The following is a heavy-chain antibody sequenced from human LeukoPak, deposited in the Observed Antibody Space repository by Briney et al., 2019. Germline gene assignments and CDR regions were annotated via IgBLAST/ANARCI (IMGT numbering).Heavy chain of an antibody. Sequence: GRSLRLSCAASGFTFSSYGMHWVRQAPGKGLEWVAVIWYDGSNKYYADSVKGRFTISRDNSKNTLYLQMNSLRAEDTAVYYCARGLGVDHAITIFGVVNNWFDPWGQGTLVTVSS. CDR1: GFTFSSYG. CDR2: IWYDGSNK. J-gene: IGHJ5*02. CDR3: ARGLGVDHAITIFGVVNNWFDP. D-gene: IGHD3-3*01. V-gene: IGHV3-33*01.